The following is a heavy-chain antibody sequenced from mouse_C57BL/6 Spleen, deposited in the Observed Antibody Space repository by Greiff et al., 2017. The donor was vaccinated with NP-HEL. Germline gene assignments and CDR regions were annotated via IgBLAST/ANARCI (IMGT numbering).Heavy chain of an antibody. CDR3: ARGRTGTRYFDV. CDR2: IYPSDSET. D-gene: IGHD4-1*01. CDR1: GYTFTSYW. V-gene: IGHV1-61*01. Sequence: VQLQQPGAELVRPGSSVKLSCKASGYTFTSYWMDWVKQRPGQGLEWIGNIYPSDSETHYNQKFKDKATLTVDKSSSTAYMQLSSLTSEDSAVYYCARGRTGTRYFDVWGTGTTVTVSS. J-gene: IGHJ1*03.